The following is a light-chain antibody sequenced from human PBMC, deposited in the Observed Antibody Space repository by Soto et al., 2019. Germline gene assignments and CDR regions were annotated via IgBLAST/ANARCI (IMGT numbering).Light chain of an antibody. CDR3: QSYDSSLSRV. Sequence: QYVLTQPPSVSGAPGQRVTISCTGSSSNIGAGYDVHWYQQLPGTAPKLLIYGNSNRPSGVPDRFSGSKSGTPASLAITGLQAEDEADYYCQSYDSSLSRVFGGGTKVTVL. J-gene: IGLJ2*01. CDR2: GNS. CDR1: SSNIGAGYD. V-gene: IGLV1-40*01.